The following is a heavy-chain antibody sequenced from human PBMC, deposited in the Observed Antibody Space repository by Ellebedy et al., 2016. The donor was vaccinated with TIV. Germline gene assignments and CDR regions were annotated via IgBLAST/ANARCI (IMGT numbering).Heavy chain of an antibody. CDR1: GGSISSYY. D-gene: IGHD5-18*01. CDR3: ARDAGYSYGYCFYD. J-gene: IGHJ4*02. CDR2: IYYSGST. Sequence: SETLSLXCTVSGGSISSYYWSWIRQPPGKGLEWIGYIYYSGSTNYNPSLKSRVTISVDTSKNQFSLKLSSVTAADTAVYYCARDAGYSYGYCFYDWGQGTLVTVSS. V-gene: IGHV4-59*01.